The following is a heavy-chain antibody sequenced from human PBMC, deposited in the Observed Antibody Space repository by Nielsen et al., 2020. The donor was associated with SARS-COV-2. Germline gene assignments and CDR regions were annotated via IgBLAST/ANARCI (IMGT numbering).Heavy chain of an antibody. J-gene: IGHJ6*02. Sequence: ASVKVSCKASGYTFTSYYMHWVRQAPGQGLEWMGIINPSGGSTSYAQKFQGRVTMTRDTSTSTVYMELSSLRSEDTAVYYWARGRCSGGNCNSVTEYYYYGLDVWGQGTTVAVSS. V-gene: IGHV1-46*01. CDR2: INPSGGST. CDR1: GYTFTSYY. CDR3: ARGRCSGGNCNSVTEYYYYGLDV. D-gene: IGHD2-15*01.